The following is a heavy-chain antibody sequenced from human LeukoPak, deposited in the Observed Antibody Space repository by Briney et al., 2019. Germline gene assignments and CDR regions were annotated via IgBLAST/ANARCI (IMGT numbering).Heavy chain of an antibody. Sequence: PGGSLRLSCAASGFTFSSYAMSWVRQAPGKGLEWVSAISGSGGSTYYADSVKGRFTISRDNAKNSLYLQMNSLRAEDTAVYYCARDVLRFLECFPYFDYWGQGTLVTVSS. J-gene: IGHJ4*02. CDR2: ISGSGGST. CDR3: ARDVLRFLECFPYFDY. D-gene: IGHD3-3*01. CDR1: GFTFSSYA. V-gene: IGHV3-23*01.